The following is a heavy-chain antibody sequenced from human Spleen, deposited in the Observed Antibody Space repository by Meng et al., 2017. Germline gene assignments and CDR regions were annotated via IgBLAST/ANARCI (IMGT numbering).Heavy chain of an antibody. V-gene: IGHV1-2*02. CDR1: GYTFTGYY. CDR3: AREQGSRPHSY. Sequence: ASVKVSCKASGYTFTGYYMHWVRQAPGQGLEWMGWINPNSGGTNDAQKFQGRVTMTRDTSISTAYMELSRLRSDDTAAYYCAREQGSRPHSYWGQGTLVTVSS. J-gene: IGHJ4*02. D-gene: IGHD6-13*01. CDR2: INPNSGGT.